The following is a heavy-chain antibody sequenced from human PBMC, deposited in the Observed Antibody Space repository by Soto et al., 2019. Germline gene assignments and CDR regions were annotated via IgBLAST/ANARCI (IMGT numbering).Heavy chain of an antibody. V-gene: IGHV4-39*01. CDR3: AGHGGKFFDY. D-gene: IGHD2-15*01. J-gene: IGHJ4*01. CDR2: IFDSGST. Sequence: NPSETLSLTCTVSGGSISSSSYYWGWIRQPPGKGLEWIGSIFDSGSTYYNPSLKSRITISVDKSKNHFSLTLSSVTAADTAVYYCAGHGGKFFDYWGHGTLVTVSS. CDR1: GGSISSSSYY.